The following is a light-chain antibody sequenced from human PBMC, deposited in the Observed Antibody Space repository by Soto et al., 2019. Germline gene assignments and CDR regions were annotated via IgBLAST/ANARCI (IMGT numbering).Light chain of an antibody. CDR1: QSVSSSY. CDR3: QQYGISPPFP. V-gene: IGKV3-20*01. J-gene: IGKJ3*01. CDR2: GAS. Sequence: EIVLTQSPGTLSLSPGERATLSCRASQSVSSSYLAWYQQKPGQAPRLLIYGASSRATGIPYRFSGSGSGTHFTLTISRLESEDFAVYYRQQYGISPPFPFGSGTKVDIK.